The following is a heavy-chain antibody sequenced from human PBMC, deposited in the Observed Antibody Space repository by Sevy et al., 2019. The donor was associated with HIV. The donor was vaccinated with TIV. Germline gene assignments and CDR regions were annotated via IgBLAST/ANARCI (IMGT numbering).Heavy chain of an antibody. V-gene: IGHV3-7*01. Sequence: GGSLRLSCAASGFNIRAHWMLWVRRAPGKGLEWVANINEDGSTKYYLDSVKGRFTISRDNAENSAFLQMNSLRVEDTAVYYCVRALLKADSLWGQGTLVTVSS. CDR2: INEDGSTK. J-gene: IGHJ4*02. CDR3: VRALLKADSL. D-gene: IGHD1-26*01. CDR1: GFNIRAHW.